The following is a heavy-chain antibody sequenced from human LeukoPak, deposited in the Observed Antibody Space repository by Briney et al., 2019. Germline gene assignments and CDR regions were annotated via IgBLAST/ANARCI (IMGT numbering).Heavy chain of an antibody. CDR2: ISWDGGST. CDR1: GFTFSIYA. V-gene: IGHV3-43D*03. Sequence: GGSLRLSCAASGFTFSIYAMHWVRQAPGKGLEWVSLISWDGGSTYYADSVKGRFTISRDNSKNSLHLQMNSLRAEDTALYYCAKMGAAYYYYYYMDVWGKGTTVTVSS. J-gene: IGHJ6*03. CDR3: AKMGAAYYYYYYMDV. D-gene: IGHD4/OR15-4a*01.